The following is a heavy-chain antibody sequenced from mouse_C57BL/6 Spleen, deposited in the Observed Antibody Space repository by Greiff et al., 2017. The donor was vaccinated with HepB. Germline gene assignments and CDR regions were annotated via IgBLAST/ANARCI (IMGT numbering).Heavy chain of an antibody. CDR2: INPGSGGT. CDR3: ATGGAMDY. Sequence: VKLMESGAELVRPGTSVKVSCKASGYAFTNYLIEWVKQRPGQGLEWIGVINPGSGGTNYNEKFKGKATLTADKSSSTAYMQLSSLTSEDSAVYFCATGGAMDYWGQGTSVTVSS. V-gene: IGHV1-54*01. J-gene: IGHJ4*01. CDR1: GYAFTNYL.